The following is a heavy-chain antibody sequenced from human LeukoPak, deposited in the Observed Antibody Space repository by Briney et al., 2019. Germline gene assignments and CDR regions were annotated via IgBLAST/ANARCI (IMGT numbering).Heavy chain of an antibody. V-gene: IGHV2-5*01. CDR2: NYWNDDK. Sequence: SGPTLANPTQTLTLTCTFSGFSLSTTGVGVGWIRQSPGKALEWLAVNYWNDDKSYSPSLKSRLTITKDTSKNQVVLIMTNMDPVDTATYYCAHKGRGSGSYNMWGQGTLVTVSS. D-gene: IGHD3-10*01. CDR3: AHKGRGSGSYNM. CDR1: GFSLSTTGVG. J-gene: IGHJ4*02.